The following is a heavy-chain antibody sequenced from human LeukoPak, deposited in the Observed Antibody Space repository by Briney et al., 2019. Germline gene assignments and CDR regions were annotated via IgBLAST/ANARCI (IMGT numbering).Heavy chain of an antibody. J-gene: IGHJ4*02. CDR2: MYTDGST. V-gene: IGHV4-4*07. CDR3: ATYDQKLAFDN. D-gene: IGHD6-13*01. Sequence: SETLSLTCIVSGGSMSSYYWSWIRQPAGKGLEWIGRMYTDGSTNYNPFLNSRVTMSVDTSKKHFSLRLNSVTAADTAVYYCATYDQKLAFDNWGQGTLVTVSS. CDR1: GGSMSSYY.